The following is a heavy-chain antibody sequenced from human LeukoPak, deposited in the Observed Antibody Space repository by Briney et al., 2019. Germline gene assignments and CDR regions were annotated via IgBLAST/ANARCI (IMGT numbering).Heavy chain of an antibody. V-gene: IGHV4-61*02. CDR1: GGSISSGSYY. D-gene: IGHD3-16*02. CDR3: ARGNYDYLWGNYRSFDY. CDR2: IYTSGST. Sequence: PSETLSLTCTVSGGSISSGSYYWSWIRQPAGKGLEWIGRIYTSGSTNYNPSLKSRVTISVDTSKNQFSLKLSSVTAADTAVYYCARGNYDYLWGNYRSFDYWGQGTLVTVSS. J-gene: IGHJ4*02.